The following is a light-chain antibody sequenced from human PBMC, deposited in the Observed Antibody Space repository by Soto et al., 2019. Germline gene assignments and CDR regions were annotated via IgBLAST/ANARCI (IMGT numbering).Light chain of an antibody. CDR2: AAS. V-gene: IGKV1-39*01. Sequence: DIQMTQSPSSLSASVGDRVTITCQSSQDIINYLNWYQQKQGKAPRLLIYAASSLQSGVPSRFRGTGSGTDFTLTISSLQPEDFATYYCQQRYSTPITFGQGTRLEIK. CDR3: QQRYSTPIT. J-gene: IGKJ5*01. CDR1: QDIINY.